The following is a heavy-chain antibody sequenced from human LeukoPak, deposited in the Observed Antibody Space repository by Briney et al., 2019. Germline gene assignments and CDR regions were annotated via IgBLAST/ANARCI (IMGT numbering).Heavy chain of an antibody. Sequence: HGESLKISCKGSGYRFTSYWINWVRQMPGKGVEWMGRIDPSDSYTNYSPSFHGPVTISADKSIATAYLQWSSLKASDTAMYYSARRGRAQGALNPNYGMDVWGQGTTVTVAS. J-gene: IGHJ6*02. CDR3: ARRGRAQGALNPNYGMDV. CDR1: GYRFTSYW. V-gene: IGHV5-10-1*01. CDR2: IDPSDSYT.